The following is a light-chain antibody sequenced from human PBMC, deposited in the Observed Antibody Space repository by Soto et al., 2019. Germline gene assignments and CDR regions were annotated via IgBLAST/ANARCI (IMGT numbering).Light chain of an antibody. Sequence: DIQMTQSPSSVSASVGDRVTITCRARQDISSWLGWYQQKPGKAPNLLIHGASNLQSGVPSRFSGSGSGTDFTLTIFSLQPEDFGTYYCQQADSFPVTFGQGTKVEIK. CDR3: QQADSFPVT. CDR2: GAS. V-gene: IGKV1-12*01. CDR1: QDISSW. J-gene: IGKJ2*01.